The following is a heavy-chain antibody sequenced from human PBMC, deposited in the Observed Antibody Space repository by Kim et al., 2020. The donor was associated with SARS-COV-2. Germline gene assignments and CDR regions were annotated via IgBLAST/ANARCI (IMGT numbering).Heavy chain of an antibody. Sequence: GGSLRLSCAASGFTVSSNYMSWVRQAPGKGLEWVSVIYSGGSTYYADSVKGRFTISRDNSKNTLYLQMNSLRAEDTAVYYCASFPRSGLYDYWGQGTLVTVSS. D-gene: IGHD3-3*01. J-gene: IGHJ4*02. CDR1: GFTVSSNY. V-gene: IGHV3-53*01. CDR3: ASFPRSGLYDY. CDR2: IYSGGST.